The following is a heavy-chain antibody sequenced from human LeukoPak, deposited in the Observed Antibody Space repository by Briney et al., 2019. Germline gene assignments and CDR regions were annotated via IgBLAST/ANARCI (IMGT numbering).Heavy chain of an antibody. CDR2: ISGSGGST. D-gene: IGHD6-13*01. Sequence: PGGSLRLSCAASGFTFSSYAMSWVRQAPGKGLEWVSAISGSGGSTYYADSVKGRFTISRDNSKNTLYLQMNSLRAEDTAVYYCAKDQVRSPVAAAGPDYWGQGTLVTVSS. CDR3: AKDQVRSPVAAAGPDY. V-gene: IGHV3-23*01. J-gene: IGHJ4*02. CDR1: GFTFSSYA.